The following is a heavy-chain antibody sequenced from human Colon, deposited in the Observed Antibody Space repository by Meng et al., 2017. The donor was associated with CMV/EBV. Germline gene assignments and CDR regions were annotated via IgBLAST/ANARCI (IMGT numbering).Heavy chain of an antibody. J-gene: IGHJ4*02. CDR2: ISSSGGST. CDR1: GFTFSSYA. Sequence: GESLKISCADSGFTFSSYAMNWVRQAPGKGLEWVATISSSGGSTYYADSVKGRFTISRDNSENTLYLQMNSLRAGDTAIYYCAKDHRYYWGQGTLVTVSS. CDR3: AKDHRYY. V-gene: IGHV3-23*01.